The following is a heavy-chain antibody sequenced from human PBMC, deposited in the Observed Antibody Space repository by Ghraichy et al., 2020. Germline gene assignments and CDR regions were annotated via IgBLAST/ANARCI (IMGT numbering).Heavy chain of an antibody. CDR1: GGYSSTYY. J-gene: IGHJ6*02. V-gene: IGHV4-59*01. CDR3: ARVNHYYGTDV. Sequence: SETLSLTCTVSGGYSSTYYWSWIRQPPGKGLEWIGYIYYTGSANYNPSLKSRVTLSVDTSKSQFSLKMSSVTAADTAMYYCARVNHYYGTDVWGQGTTVTVSS. CDR2: IYYTGSA. D-gene: IGHD1-14*01.